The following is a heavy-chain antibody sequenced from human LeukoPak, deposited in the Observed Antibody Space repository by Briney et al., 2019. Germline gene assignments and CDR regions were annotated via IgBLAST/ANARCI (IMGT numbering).Heavy chain of an antibody. V-gene: IGHV1-24*01. D-gene: IGHD2-15*01. CDR1: GYTFTGYY. J-gene: IGHJ4*02. CDR2: FDPEDGET. CDR3: ATGLGYCSGGSCYFPGPFDY. Sequence: ASVKVSCKASGYTFTGYYMHWVRQAPGKGLEWMGGFDPEDGETIYAQKFQGRVTMTEDTSTDTAYMELSSLRSEDTAVYYCATGLGYCSGGSCYFPGPFDYWGQGTLVTVSS.